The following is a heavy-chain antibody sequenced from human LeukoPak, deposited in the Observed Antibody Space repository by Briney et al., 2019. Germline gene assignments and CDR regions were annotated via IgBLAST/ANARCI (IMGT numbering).Heavy chain of an antibody. D-gene: IGHD6-19*01. V-gene: IGHV3-23*01. Sequence: GGSLRLSCAASGFTLSNYAMSWVRQAPGKGLEWVSSMSGSGSSRYHADSVKGRFTISRDNSKNTLYLQMNSLRADDTAVYYCAKIPYEYNSGWYAAFHIWGQGTMVTVSS. CDR3: AKIPYEYNSGWYAAFHI. J-gene: IGHJ3*02. CDR2: MSGSGSSR. CDR1: GFTLSNYA.